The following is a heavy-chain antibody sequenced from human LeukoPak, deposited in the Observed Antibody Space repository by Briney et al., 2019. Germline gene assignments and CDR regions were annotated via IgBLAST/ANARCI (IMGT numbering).Heavy chain of an antibody. J-gene: IGHJ4*02. V-gene: IGHV3-20*04. CDR2: INWNGRST. Sequence: GGSLRLSCAASGFTFSSYAMSWVRQVPGKGLEWVSGINWNGRSTRYVDSVKGRFTISRDNAKKSLYLQMNSLRAEDTAVYYCAKSQVGRYYYDSSGYVASDYWGQGTLVTVSS. D-gene: IGHD3-22*01. CDR1: GFTFSSYA. CDR3: AKSQVGRYYYDSSGYVASDY.